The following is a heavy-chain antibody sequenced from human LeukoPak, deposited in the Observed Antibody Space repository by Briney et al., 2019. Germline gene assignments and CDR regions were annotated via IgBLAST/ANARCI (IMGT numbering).Heavy chain of an antibody. CDR1: GFTFSSYA. D-gene: IGHD3-22*01. Sequence: PGGSLRLSCAASGFTFSSYAMSWVRQAPGKGLEWVSAISGSGGSTYYADSVKGRFTISRDNSKNTLYLQMNSLRAEDTAVYYCAPTYYYDSSGYTPRYEGPGEFDYWGQGTLVTVSS. V-gene: IGHV3-23*01. CDR2: ISGSGGST. CDR3: APTYYYDSSGYTPRYEGPGEFDY. J-gene: IGHJ4*02.